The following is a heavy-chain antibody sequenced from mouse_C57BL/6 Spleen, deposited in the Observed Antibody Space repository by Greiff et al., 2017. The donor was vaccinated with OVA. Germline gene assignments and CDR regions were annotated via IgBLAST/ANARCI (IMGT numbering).Heavy chain of an antibody. CDR1: GFTFSDYY. Sequence: EVQVVESGGGLVQPGGSLTLSCAASGFTFSDYYMYWVRQTPEKRLEWVAYISNGGGSTYYPDTVKGRFTISRDNAKNTLYLQMSRLKSEDTAMYYCARGDSWFAYWGQGTLVTVSA. V-gene: IGHV5-12*01. D-gene: IGHD3-3*01. CDR3: ARGDSWFAY. CDR2: ISNGGGST. J-gene: IGHJ3*01.